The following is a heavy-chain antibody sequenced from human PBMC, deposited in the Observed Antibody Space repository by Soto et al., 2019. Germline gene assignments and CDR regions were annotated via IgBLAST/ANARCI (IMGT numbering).Heavy chain of an antibody. V-gene: IGHV4-31*03. D-gene: IGHD2-21*02. CDR3: AREGYCGGDCYPTN. CDR1: GGSISSGGYY. CDR2: IYYSGST. J-gene: IGHJ4*02. Sequence: LSLTCTVSGGSISSGGYYWSWIRKHPGKGLEWIGYIYYSGSTYYNPSLKSRVTISVDTSKNQFSLKLSSVTAADTAVYYCAREGYCGGDCYPTNWGQGTLVTVSS.